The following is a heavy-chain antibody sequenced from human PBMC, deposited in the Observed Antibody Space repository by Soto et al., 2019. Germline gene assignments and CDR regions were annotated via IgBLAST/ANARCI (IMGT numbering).Heavy chain of an antibody. J-gene: IGHJ4*02. CDR1: GFSLSTSGVG. D-gene: IGHD4-4*01. CDR3: AHRGADDYTNYGAGFDD. CDR2: IYWNDDK. Sequence: QITLKESGPTLVKPTQTLTLTCTFSGFSLSTSGVGVGWIRQPPGRALEWLALIYWNDDKRYSPSLKTRVTITKDTSKNQVVLTLTNMGPVDTATYYCAHRGADDYTNYGAGFDDWGQGTLVTVSS. V-gene: IGHV2-5*01.